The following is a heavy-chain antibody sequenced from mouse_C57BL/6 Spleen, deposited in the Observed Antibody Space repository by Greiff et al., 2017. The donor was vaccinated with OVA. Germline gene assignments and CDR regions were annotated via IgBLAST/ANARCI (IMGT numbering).Heavy chain of an antibody. J-gene: IGHJ3*01. CDR2: ISNGGGST. Sequence: EVKLMESGGGLVQPGGSLKLSCAASGFTFSDYYMYWVRQTPEKRLEWVAYISNGGGSTYYPDTVKGRFTISRDNAKNTLYLQMSRLKSEDTAMYYCARDDYDEIWFAYWGQGTLVTVSA. CDR3: ARDDYDEIWFAY. V-gene: IGHV5-12*01. CDR1: GFTFSDYY. D-gene: IGHD2-4*01.